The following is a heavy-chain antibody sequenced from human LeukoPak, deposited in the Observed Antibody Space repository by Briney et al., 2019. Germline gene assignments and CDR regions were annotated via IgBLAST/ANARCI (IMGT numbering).Heavy chain of an antibody. CDR3: ARDPTTSCYPDPVCYYYGMDV. CDR2: IKNKTNGGTT. D-gene: IGHD2-2*01. J-gene: IGHJ6*02. CDR1: GFTFSSAW. Sequence: GGSLRLSCAASGFTFSSAWMTWVRQAPGKGPEWVGHIKNKTNGGTTDYAAPVKGRFIISRDDSKNTLYLQMNSLRVDDTAVYYCARDPTTSCYPDPVCYYYGMDVWGRGTTVTVSS. V-gene: IGHV3-15*01.